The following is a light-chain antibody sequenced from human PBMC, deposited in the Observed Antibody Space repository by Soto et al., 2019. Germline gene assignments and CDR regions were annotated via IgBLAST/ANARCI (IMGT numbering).Light chain of an antibody. CDR3: QQYNNWPET. J-gene: IGKJ1*01. CDR1: QSVSSN. Sequence: IVMTQSPATLSLSPGERATLSCRASQSVSSNLAWYQQKPGQAPRLLIYGPSTRATGIPARFSGSGSGTEFTLTISSLQSEDFAVYYCQQYNNWPETFGQGT. V-gene: IGKV3-15*01. CDR2: GPS.